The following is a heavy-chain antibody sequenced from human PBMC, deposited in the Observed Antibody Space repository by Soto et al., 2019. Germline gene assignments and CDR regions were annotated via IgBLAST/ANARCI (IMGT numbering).Heavy chain of an antibody. D-gene: IGHD3-3*01. CDR3: AAHYYDFWSGYYADGMDV. CDR2: IVVGSGNT. CDR1: GFTFTSSA. V-gene: IGHV1-58*01. J-gene: IGHJ6*02. Sequence: SVKVSCKASGFTFTSSAVQWVRQARGQRLEWIGWIVVGSGNTNYAQKFQERVTITRDMSTSTPYMELSSLRSEDTAVYYCAAHYYDFWSGYYADGMDVWGQGTTVTVSS.